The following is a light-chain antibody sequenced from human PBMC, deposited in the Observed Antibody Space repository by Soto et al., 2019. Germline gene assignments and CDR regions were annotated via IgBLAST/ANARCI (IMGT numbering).Light chain of an antibody. CDR3: QQYTSSPRA. CDR1: QTISSTH. J-gene: IGKJ1*01. V-gene: IGKV3-20*01. Sequence: EIVLTQSPDTLSLTPGEGATLFCRASQTISSTHVAWYQQKPGQAPRLLIYAASSRATGIPARFSGSGSGTDYTLTINRLEPEDFALYYCQQYTSSPRAFGQGTKVDIK. CDR2: AAS.